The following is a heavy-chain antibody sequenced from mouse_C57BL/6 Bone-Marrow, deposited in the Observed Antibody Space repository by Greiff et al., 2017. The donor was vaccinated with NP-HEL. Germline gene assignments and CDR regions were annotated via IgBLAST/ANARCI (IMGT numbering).Heavy chain of an antibody. V-gene: IGHV1-15*01. Sequence: VQLQQSGAELVRPGASVTLSCKASGYTFTDYEMHWVKQTPVHGLEWIGAIDPETGGTAYNQKFKGKAILTADKSSSTAYMELRSLTSEDSAVYYCARNCGNSFGAMDYWGQGTSVTVSS. CDR1: GYTFTDYE. J-gene: IGHJ4*01. CDR2: IDPETGGT. CDR3: ARNCGNSFGAMDY. D-gene: IGHD1-1*01.